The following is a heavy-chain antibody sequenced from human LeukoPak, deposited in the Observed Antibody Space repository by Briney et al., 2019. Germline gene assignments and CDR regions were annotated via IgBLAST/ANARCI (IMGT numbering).Heavy chain of an antibody. J-gene: IGHJ5*02. D-gene: IGHD3-10*01. Sequence: QAGGSLRLSCAASGFTVSSNYMSWVRQAPGKGLEWVSVIYSGGSTYYADSVKGRFTISRDNSKNTVYLQMNSLRAEDTAVYYCAGGYNYGSGSFDPWGQGTLVTVPS. CDR1: GFTVSSNY. CDR2: IYSGGST. V-gene: IGHV3-53*01. CDR3: AGGYNYGSGSFDP.